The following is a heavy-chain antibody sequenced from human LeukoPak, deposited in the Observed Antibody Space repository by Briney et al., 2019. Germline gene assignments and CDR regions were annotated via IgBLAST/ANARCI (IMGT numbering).Heavy chain of an antibody. CDR2: IKQDGSEK. CDR3: ARFITVVTSGAFDI. CDR1: GFTFSSYW. J-gene: IGHJ3*02. D-gene: IGHD4-23*01. V-gene: IGHV3-7*05. Sequence: PGGSLRLSCAASGFTFSSYWLSWVRHAPGKGLEWVANIKQDGSEKYYLDSVKGRFTISRDNAKNSLYLQMNSLRAEDTAVYYCARFITVVTSGAFDIWGQGTMVTVSS.